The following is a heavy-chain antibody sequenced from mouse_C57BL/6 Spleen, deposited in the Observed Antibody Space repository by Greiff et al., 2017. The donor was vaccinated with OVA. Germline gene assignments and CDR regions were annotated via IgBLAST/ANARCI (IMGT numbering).Heavy chain of an antibody. CDR2: IYPSDSET. CDR3: ARSRTTGTVFDY. V-gene: IGHV1-61*01. Sequence: VQLQQPGAELVRPGSSVKLSCKASGYTFTSYWMDWVKQRPGQGLEWIGNIYPSDSETHYNQKFKDKATLTVDKSSSTAYMQLSSLTSEDSAVYYCARSRTTGTVFDYWGQGTTLTVSS. J-gene: IGHJ2*01. CDR1: GYTFTSYW. D-gene: IGHD4-1*01.